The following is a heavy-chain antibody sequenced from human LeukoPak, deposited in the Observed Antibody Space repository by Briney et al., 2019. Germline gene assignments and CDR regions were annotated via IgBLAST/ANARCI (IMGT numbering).Heavy chain of an antibody. V-gene: IGHV3-30*18. J-gene: IGHJ4*02. CDR2: ISYDGSNK. D-gene: IGHD6-13*01. CDR3: AKDGLAAALDY. CDR1: GXXFSSYG. Sequence: PGGSLRLSCAAXGXXFSSYGMHWVRQAPGKGLEWVAVISYDGSNKYYADSVKGRFTISRDNSKNTLYLQMNSLRAEDTAVYYCAKDGLAAALDYWGQGTLVTVSS.